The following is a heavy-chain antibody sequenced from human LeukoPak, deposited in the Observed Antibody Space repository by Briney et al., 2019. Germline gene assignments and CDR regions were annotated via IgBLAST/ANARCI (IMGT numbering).Heavy chain of an antibody. V-gene: IGHV4-34*01. CDR1: GGSLSPYY. D-gene: IGHD3-22*01. CDR3: ATLGGLYYESHGYPDFDH. J-gene: IGHJ4*02. CDR2: INQSGST. Sequence: TSETLSLTCSVSGGSLSPYYWSWIRQRQGGELVWHGEINQSGSTNYNPSLKSRVTISVEKFKNQFSLEVTSVTAADTAIYYCATLGGLYYESHGYPDFDHWGQGTLVTVSS.